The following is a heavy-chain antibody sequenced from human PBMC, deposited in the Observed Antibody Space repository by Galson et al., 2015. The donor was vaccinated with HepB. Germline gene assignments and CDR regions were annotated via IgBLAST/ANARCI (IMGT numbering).Heavy chain of an antibody. J-gene: IGHJ3*02. D-gene: IGHD6-19*01. Sequence: SLRLSCAASGFTFSSYSMNWVRQAPGKGLEWVSGISSSGTQIDYADSVRGRFTISRDNAKNSVFLQINSLRAEDTAVYFCARDAGRVAVAKEGAFDIWGQGTMVTVSS. V-gene: IGHV3-21*01. CDR1: GFTFSSYS. CDR3: ARDAGRVAVAKEGAFDI. CDR2: ISSSGTQI.